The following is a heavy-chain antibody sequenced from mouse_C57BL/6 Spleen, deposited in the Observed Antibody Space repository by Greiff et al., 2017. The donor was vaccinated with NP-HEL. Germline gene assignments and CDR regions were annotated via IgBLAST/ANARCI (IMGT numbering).Heavy chain of an antibody. D-gene: IGHD3-2*02. CDR1: GYSITSGYY. V-gene: IGHV3-6*01. CDR3: ARDGSGWAWFAY. Sequence: EVQLVESGPGLVKPSQSLSLTCSVTGYSITSGYYWNWIRQFPGNKLEWMGYISYDGSNNYNPSLKNRISITRDTSKNQFFLKLNSVTTEDTATYYCARDGSGWAWFAYWGQGTLVTVSA. CDR2: ISYDGSN. J-gene: IGHJ3*01.